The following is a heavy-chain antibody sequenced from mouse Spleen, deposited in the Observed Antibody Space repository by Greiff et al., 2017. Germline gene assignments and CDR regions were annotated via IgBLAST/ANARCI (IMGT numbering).Heavy chain of an antibody. CDR3: ASYGNYHYYAMDY. D-gene: IGHD2-1*01. CDR2: INPNYGTT. J-gene: IGHJ4*01. CDR1: GYSFTDYN. V-gene: IGHV1-39*01. Sequence: EVQLQESGPELVKPGASVKISCKASGYSFTDYNMNWVKQSNGKSLEWIGVINPNYGTTSYNQKFKGKATLTVDQSSSTAYMQLNSLTSEDSAVYYCASYGNYHYYAMDYWGQGTSVTVSS.